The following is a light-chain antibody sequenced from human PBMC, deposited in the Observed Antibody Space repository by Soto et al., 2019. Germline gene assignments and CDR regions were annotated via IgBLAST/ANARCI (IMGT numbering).Light chain of an antibody. Sequence: SYVLTQPPSVSVAPGQTATIACGGNNIASKSVHWYQQRPGQAPVLVVYDDTARPSGIPERFSGSNSGNTATLTIVRVEAGDEADYYCQVWDSSSDHPEFGGGTKLTVL. CDR2: DDT. CDR1: NIASKS. CDR3: QVWDSSSDHPE. J-gene: IGLJ3*02. V-gene: IGLV3-21*02.